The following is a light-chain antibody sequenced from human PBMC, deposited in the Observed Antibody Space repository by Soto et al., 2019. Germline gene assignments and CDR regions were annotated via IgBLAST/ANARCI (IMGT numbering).Light chain of an antibody. CDR3: QEYNSYTGT. V-gene: IGKV1-5*01. J-gene: IGKJ1*01. Sequence: DIQMTQSPSTLSASVGDRVTITCRASQSISSWLAWYQQKPGKAPKLLIYDASSLESGVPSRFSGSGSATEFTLTISSLQPDDFATYYCQEYNSYTGTFGPGTKVDIK. CDR2: DAS. CDR1: QSISSW.